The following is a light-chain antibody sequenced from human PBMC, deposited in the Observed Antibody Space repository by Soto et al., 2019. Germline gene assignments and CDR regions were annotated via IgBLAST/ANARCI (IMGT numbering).Light chain of an antibody. V-gene: IGKV3-15*01. CDR2: GAS. Sequence: EIVLTQSPVTLSVSPGERATLSCRASQSVTSYLAWYQQKPGQAPRLLILGASTRATGIPARFSGSGSGTEFTLSISSLQSEDFAVYYCKQYKEWPPFTFGQGTRLEIK. J-gene: IGKJ5*01. CDR3: KQYKEWPPFT. CDR1: QSVTSY.